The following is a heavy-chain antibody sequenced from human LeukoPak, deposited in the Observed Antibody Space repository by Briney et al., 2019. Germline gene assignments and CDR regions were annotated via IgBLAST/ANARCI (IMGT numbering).Heavy chain of an antibody. CDR2: IFDRAST. J-gene: IGHJ4*02. V-gene: IGHV4-38-2*02. Sequence: SETLSLTCLVSNHSIIETDDRGWIRQTPGEGLEGIGSIFDRASTDYTASVKSRFTISLDKSNNQLYLTMTTVTAADTAVYYCVRVLDSRNSGYCFDLWGQGIRVVVS. CDR3: VRVLDSRNSGYCFDL. D-gene: IGHD1-26*01. CDR1: NHSIIETDD.